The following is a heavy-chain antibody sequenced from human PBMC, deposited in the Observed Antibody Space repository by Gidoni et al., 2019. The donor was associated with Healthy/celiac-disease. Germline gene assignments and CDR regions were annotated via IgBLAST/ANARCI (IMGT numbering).Heavy chain of an antibody. CDR1: GGSIISGGYY. J-gene: IGHJ4*02. V-gene: IGHV4-31*03. D-gene: IGHD1-26*01. Sequence: QVQLQESGPGLVKPSQTLSLTCTVSGGSIISGGYYWSWIRQHPGKGLEWIGYIYYSGSTYYNPSLKSRVTISVDTSKNQFSLKLSSVTAADTAVYYCARDLGGELVFDYWGQGTLVTVSS. CDR3: ARDLGGELVFDY. CDR2: IYYSGST.